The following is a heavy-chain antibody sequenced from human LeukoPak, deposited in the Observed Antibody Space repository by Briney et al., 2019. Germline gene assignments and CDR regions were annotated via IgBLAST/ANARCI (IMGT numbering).Heavy chain of an antibody. CDR2: IKQDGSQI. D-gene: IGHD2-2*01. CDR1: GFTFTNYW. V-gene: IGHV3-7*01. J-gene: IGHJ4*02. CDR3: ARDRCSSTSCFYDY. Sequence: PGGSLRLSSAASGFTFTNYWMNWVRQAPGKGLEWVAHIKQDGSQIYYVDSVKGRFTISRDNAKSSLYLQMNSLRAEDTAVYYCARDRCSSTSCFYDYWGQGTLVTVSS.